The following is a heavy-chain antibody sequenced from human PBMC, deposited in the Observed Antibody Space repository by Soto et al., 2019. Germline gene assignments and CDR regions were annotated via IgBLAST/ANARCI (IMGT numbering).Heavy chain of an antibody. CDR3: ARRYGSAIDY. Sequence: LSLTCTVSGGSISSSSYYWGWIRQPPGKGLEWIGSIYYSGSTYYNPSLKSRVTISVDTSKNQFSLKLSSVTAADTAVYYCARRYGSAIDYWGQGTLVTV. J-gene: IGHJ4*02. V-gene: IGHV4-39*01. CDR2: IYYSGST. CDR1: GGSISSSSYY. D-gene: IGHD1-26*01.